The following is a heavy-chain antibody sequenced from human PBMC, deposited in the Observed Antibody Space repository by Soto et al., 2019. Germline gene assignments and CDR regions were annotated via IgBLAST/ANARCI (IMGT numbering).Heavy chain of an antibody. V-gene: IGHV3-7*01. CDR2: IKQDGSEK. D-gene: IGHD3-16*02. Sequence: GGSLRLSCAASGFTFSSYWMSWVRQAPGKGLEWVANIKQDGSEKYYVDSVKGRFTISRDNAKNSLYLKMNSLRAEDSAVYYCALISLRFSFFFRYFASPQYFLHWGQGTLVTVS. CDR3: ALISLRFSFFFRYFASPQYFLH. CDR1: GFTFSSYW. J-gene: IGHJ1*01.